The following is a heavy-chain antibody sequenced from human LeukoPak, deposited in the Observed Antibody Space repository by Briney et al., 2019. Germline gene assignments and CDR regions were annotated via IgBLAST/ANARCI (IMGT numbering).Heavy chain of an antibody. CDR3: ARGPRVFGVVLSSHWFFDV. V-gene: IGHV1-8*01. J-gene: IGHJ2*01. D-gene: IGHD3-3*01. CDR2: MNPKTGNT. CDR1: GYTFSSYD. Sequence: ASVKVSCTASGYTFSSYDINWVRQAAGQGLEWMGWMNPKTGNTGYAQKFQGRLSFTRNTSINTTYMELSSLRSEDTAVYYCARGPRVFGVVLSSHWFFDVWGRGTLVTVSS.